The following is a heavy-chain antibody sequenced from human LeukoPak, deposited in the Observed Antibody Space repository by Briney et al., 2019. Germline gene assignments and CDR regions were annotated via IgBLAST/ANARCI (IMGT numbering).Heavy chain of an antibody. D-gene: IGHD2-15*01. J-gene: IGHJ4*02. CDR3: AKDPLGYCSGGNCYVY. V-gene: IGHV3-23*01. Sequence: GGSLRLSCAASGFTVSSNYMTWVRQAPGKGLEWVSTISGSGDNTYYADSVKGRFSISRDNSKNTLYLQMNSLRAEDTAVYYCAKDPLGYCSGGNCYVYWGQGTLVTVSS. CDR1: GFTVSSNY. CDR2: ISGSGDNT.